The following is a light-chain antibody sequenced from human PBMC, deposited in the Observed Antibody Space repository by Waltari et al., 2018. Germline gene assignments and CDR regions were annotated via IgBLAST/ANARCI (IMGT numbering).Light chain of an antibody. CDR2: DAS. CDR1: QSVSSY. Sequence: EIVLTQSPATLSLSPGERATLSCRASQSVSSYLAWYQQKPGQAPRLLIYDASNRATGIPARFSGSGSGTDFTLTISSLEPEDFAVYYCQQCDNWPLTFGQGTRLDIK. CDR3: QQCDNWPLT. V-gene: IGKV3-11*01. J-gene: IGKJ5*01.